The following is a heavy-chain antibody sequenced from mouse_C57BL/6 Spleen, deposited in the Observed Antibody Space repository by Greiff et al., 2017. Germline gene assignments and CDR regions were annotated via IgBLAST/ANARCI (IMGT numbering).Heavy chain of an antibody. J-gene: IGHJ4*01. Sequence: VQLQQSGAELVRPGSSVKLSCKASGYTFTSYWMHWVKQRPIQGLEWIGNIDPSDSETHYNQKFKDKATLTVDKSSSTAYMQLSSLTSEDSAVYYCARRGTRGPYAMDYWGQGTSVTVSS. D-gene: IGHD3-1*01. V-gene: IGHV1-52*01. CDR2: IDPSDSET. CDR3: ARRGTRGPYAMDY. CDR1: GYTFTSYW.